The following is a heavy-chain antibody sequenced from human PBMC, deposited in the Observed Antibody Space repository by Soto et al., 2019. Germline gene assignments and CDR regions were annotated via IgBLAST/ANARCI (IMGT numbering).Heavy chain of an antibody. D-gene: IGHD2-21*02. V-gene: IGHV3-30*18. J-gene: IGHJ6*02. CDR3: AKDPRSCGGDCYFSSATNYYYYGMDV. CDR2: ISYDGSNK. Sequence: PGGSLRLSCAASGFTFSSYGMHWVRQAPGKGLEWVAVISYDGSNKYYADSVKGRFTISRDNSKNTLYLQMNSLRAEDTAVYYCAKDPRSCGGDCYFSSATNYYYYGMDVWGQGTTVTVSS. CDR1: GFTFSSYG.